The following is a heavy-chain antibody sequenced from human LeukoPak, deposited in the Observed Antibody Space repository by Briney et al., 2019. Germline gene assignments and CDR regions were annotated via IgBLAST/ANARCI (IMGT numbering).Heavy chain of an antibody. V-gene: IGHV1-18*01. Sequence: ASVKVSCKASGYTVTSYGISWVRQAPGQGLEWTGWISAYNGNTNYAQKLQGRVTMTTDTSTSTAYMELRSLRSEDTAVYYCARASVEYYYDSSGYPYVNWFDPWGQGTLVTVSS. CDR2: ISAYNGNT. J-gene: IGHJ5*02. CDR3: ARASVEYYYDSSGYPYVNWFDP. D-gene: IGHD3-22*01. CDR1: GYTVTSYG.